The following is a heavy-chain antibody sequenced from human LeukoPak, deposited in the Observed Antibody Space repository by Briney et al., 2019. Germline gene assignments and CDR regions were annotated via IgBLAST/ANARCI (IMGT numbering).Heavy chain of an antibody. D-gene: IGHD3-22*01. CDR3: TRSLYDSESGY. V-gene: IGHV1-46*01. Sequence: ASVKVSCKASGYSFTSYHTHWVRQAPGRGLEWMGIINPDGGSTSNAQRFQGRVIMTRDTSTSTVYMELSNLRSEDTAVYYGTRSLYDSESGYWGQGTLVTVSS. CDR1: GYSFTSYH. CDR2: INPDGGST. J-gene: IGHJ4*02.